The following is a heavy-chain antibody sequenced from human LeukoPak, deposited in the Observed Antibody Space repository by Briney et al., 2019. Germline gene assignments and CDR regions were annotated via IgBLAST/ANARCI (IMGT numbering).Heavy chain of an antibody. CDR1: GFTFDDYA. J-gene: IGHJ4*02. CDR3: AKDYDYGGPLGY. D-gene: IGHD4-23*01. Sequence: SGGSLRLSCATSGFTFDDYAMHWVRQAPGKALEWVSGISWNSGSIGYADSVKGRFTISRDNAKNSLYLQMNSLRAEDTALYYCAKDYDYGGPLGYWGQGTLVTVSS. CDR2: ISWNSGSI. V-gene: IGHV3-9*01.